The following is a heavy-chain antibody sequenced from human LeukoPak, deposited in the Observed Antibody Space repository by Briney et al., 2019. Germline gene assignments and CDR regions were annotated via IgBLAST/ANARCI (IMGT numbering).Heavy chain of an antibody. CDR3: ARQNMVPRFLDY. V-gene: IGHV4-59*01. Sequence: SETLSLICTASGGSISSYNWSWIRQPPGKGLEWIGYAYYIGSTNYNPSLKSRVTISVDTSKNQFSLKLNSVTAADTALCNCARQNMVPRFLDYWGQGTLVTVSS. D-gene: IGHD2/OR15-2a*01. CDR2: AYYIGST. J-gene: IGHJ4*02. CDR1: GGSISSYN.